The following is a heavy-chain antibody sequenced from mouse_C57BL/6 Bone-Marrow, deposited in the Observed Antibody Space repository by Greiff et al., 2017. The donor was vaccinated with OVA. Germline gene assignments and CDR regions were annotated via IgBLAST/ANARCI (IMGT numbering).Heavy chain of an antibody. CDR3: ARGLYYDYAYAMDY. D-gene: IGHD2-4*01. CDR1: GYAFSSYW. Sequence: VQLQQSGAELVKPGASVKISCKASGYAFSSYWMNWVKQRPGKGLEWIGQIYPGDGDTNYNGKFKGKATLTADKSSSTAYMQLSSLTSEDSAVYFCARGLYYDYAYAMDYWGQGTSVTVSS. CDR2: IYPGDGDT. V-gene: IGHV1-80*01. J-gene: IGHJ4*01.